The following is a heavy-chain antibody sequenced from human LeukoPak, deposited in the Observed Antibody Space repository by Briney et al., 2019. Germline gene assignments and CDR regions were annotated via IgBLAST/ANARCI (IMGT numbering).Heavy chain of an antibody. V-gene: IGHV3-73*01. Sequence: GGSLRLSCAASGFTFSSSAMHWVRQASGKGLEWVGRIRSKANSYATAYAASVKGRFTISRDDSKNTAYLQMNSLKTEDTAVYYCTRPRGSSSKGVGYYYYYMDVWGKGTTVTVSS. CDR3: TRPRGSSSKGVGYYYYYMDV. J-gene: IGHJ6*03. CDR1: GFTFSSSA. CDR2: IRSKANSYAT. D-gene: IGHD6-6*01.